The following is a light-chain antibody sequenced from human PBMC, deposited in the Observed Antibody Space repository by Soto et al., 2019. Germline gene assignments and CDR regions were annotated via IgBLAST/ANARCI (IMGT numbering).Light chain of an antibody. Sequence: DIVMTQSPDSLAVSLGERATINCKSSQSVLYSSNDKNYLAWYQQKPGQPPKLLIYWASTRESGVPDRFSGSGSGTDFTLTISRLQAEDVAVYYFQQYCRTPLFGGGTKVEIK. CDR2: WAS. V-gene: IGKV4-1*01. CDR1: QSVLYSSNDKNY. CDR3: QQYCRTPL. J-gene: IGKJ4*01.